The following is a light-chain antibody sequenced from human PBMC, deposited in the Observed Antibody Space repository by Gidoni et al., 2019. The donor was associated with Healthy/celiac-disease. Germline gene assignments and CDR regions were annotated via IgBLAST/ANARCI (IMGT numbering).Light chain of an antibody. CDR2: DAS. CDR3: QQYDNLPLV. V-gene: IGKV1-33*01. Sequence: DIQMTQSPSSLSASVGDRVTITCQASQDISKYLNWYQQKPGKAPKLLIYDASNLETGVPSRFSGSGSGTDFTFTISSLQPEDIATYYCQQYDNLPLVFGPGTKVDIK. CDR1: QDISKY. J-gene: IGKJ3*01.